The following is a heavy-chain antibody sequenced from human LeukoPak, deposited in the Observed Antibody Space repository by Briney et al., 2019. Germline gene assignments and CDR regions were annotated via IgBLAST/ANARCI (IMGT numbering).Heavy chain of an antibody. V-gene: IGHV3-21*01. Sequence: GGSLRLSCAASGFAFNTYSMNWVRQAPGKGLEWVSFIFSSSTYIYYTDSVKGRFTISRDNAKNSLYLQMNSLRAEDTAVYYCARDLPLIVVVTGGAFDIWGQGTMVTVSS. J-gene: IGHJ3*02. D-gene: IGHD2-21*02. CDR2: IFSSSTYI. CDR1: GFAFNTYS. CDR3: ARDLPLIVVVTGGAFDI.